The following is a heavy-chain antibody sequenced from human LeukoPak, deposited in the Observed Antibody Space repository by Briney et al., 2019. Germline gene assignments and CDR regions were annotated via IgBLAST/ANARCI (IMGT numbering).Heavy chain of an antibody. J-gene: IGHJ5*02. Sequence: SETLSLTCTVSGRSISSSSYYWGWIRQPPGKGLEWIGSIYDSGSTYYNPSLKSRVTIFVDMSKNQFSLRLSSVTAADTALYYCARDGLVVPVTTVENWFDPWGQGTLVTVSS. CDR3: ARDGLVVPVTTVENWFDP. CDR1: GRSISSSSYY. V-gene: IGHV4-39*02. D-gene: IGHD2-2*01. CDR2: IYDSGST.